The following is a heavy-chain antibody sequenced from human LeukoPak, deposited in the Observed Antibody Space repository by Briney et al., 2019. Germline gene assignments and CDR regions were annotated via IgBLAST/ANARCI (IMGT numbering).Heavy chain of an antibody. CDR3: ARDLRVGATRAFGY. CDR2: INPSGGST. Sequence: GASVKVSCKASGYSFTSYYMHWVRQAPGHGLEWMGIINPSGGSTSYAQKFQGRVPMTRDTSTSTVYMELSSLSSEDTAVYYCARDLRVGATRAFGYWGQGTLVTVSS. V-gene: IGHV1-46*01. D-gene: IGHD1-26*01. CDR1: GYSFTSYY. J-gene: IGHJ4*02.